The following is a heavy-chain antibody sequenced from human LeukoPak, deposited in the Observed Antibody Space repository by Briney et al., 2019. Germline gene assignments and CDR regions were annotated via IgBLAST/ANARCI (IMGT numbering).Heavy chain of an antibody. CDR1: GGSISSYY. D-gene: IGHD6-19*01. CDR2: IYYSGST. J-gene: IGHJ2*01. Sequence: PSETLSLTCTVSGGSISSYYWSWIRQPPGKGLEWIGYIYYSGSTNYNPSLKSRVTVSVDTSKNQFSLKLNSVTAADMAVYYCARGGAKQFLVNWYFDLWGRGTLVTVSS. V-gene: IGHV4-59*08. CDR3: ARGGAKQFLVNWYFDL.